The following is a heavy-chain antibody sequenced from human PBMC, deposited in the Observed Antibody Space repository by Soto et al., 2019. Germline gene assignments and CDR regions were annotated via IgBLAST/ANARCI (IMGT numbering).Heavy chain of an antibody. J-gene: IGHJ4*02. V-gene: IGHV3-48*01. CDR2: ISSSSSTI. Sequence: EVQLVESGGGLVQPGGSLRLSCAASGFTFSSYSMNWVRQAPGKGLEWVSYISSSSSTIYYADSVKGRFTISRDNAKNSLYLQMNSLRAEDTAVYYCASRYGSGTNDYLGQGTLVTVSS. D-gene: IGHD3-10*01. CDR1: GFTFSSYS. CDR3: ASRYGSGTNDY.